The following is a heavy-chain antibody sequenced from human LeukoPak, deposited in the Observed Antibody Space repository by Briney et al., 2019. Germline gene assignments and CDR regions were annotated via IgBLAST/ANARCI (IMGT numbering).Heavy chain of an antibody. CDR2: INNDGSST. J-gene: IGHJ4*02. Sequence: PGGSLRLSCAASGFTFSSYWMHWVRQAPGKGLVWVSHINNDGSSTSYADSVKGRFTISRDNAKNTLYLQMNSLRTEETAVYYCACYGIAPPFWGQGTLLTVSS. CDR3: ACYGIAPPF. V-gene: IGHV3-74*01. CDR1: GFTFSSYW. D-gene: IGHD2-15*01.